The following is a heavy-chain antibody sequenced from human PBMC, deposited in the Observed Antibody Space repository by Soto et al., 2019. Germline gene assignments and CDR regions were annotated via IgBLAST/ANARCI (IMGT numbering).Heavy chain of an antibody. CDR1: GGTFSSYA. Sequence: SVKVSCQASGGTFSSYAISWVRQAPGQGLEWMGGIIPIFGTANYAQKFQGRVTITADKSTSTAYMELSSLRSEDTAVYYCARDLSKMGLDYWGQGTLVTVSS. V-gene: IGHV1-69*06. CDR2: IIPIFGTA. CDR3: ARDLSKMGLDY. J-gene: IGHJ4*02.